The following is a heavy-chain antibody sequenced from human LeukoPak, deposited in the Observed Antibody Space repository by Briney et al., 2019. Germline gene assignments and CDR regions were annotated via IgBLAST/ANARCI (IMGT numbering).Heavy chain of an antibody. J-gene: IGHJ4*02. V-gene: IGHV3-23*01. CDR3: AKQVVVVAAAPPSFDY. D-gene: IGHD2-15*01. CDR2: ISGSGGST. Sequence: PGGSLRLSCAASGVTFSSYAMSWVRQAPGKGREWVSAISGSGGSTYYADSVKGRFTISRDNSKNTLYLQMNSLRAEDTAVYYCAKQVVVVAAAPPSFDYWGQGTLVTVSS. CDR1: GVTFSSYA.